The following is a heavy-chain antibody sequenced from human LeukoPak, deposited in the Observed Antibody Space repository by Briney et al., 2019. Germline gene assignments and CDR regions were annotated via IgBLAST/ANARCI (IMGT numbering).Heavy chain of an antibody. CDR3: ARDGGSSLRYFDY. CDR1: GYTFTSYA. D-gene: IGHD6-13*01. J-gene: IGHJ4*02. CDR2: INAGNGNT. V-gene: IGHV1-3*01. Sequence: ASVKVSCKASGYTFTSYAMHWGRQAPGQRLEWMGWINAGNGNTKYSQKFQGRVTITRDTSASTAYMELSSLRSEDTAVYYCARDGGSSLRYFDYWGQGTLVTVSS.